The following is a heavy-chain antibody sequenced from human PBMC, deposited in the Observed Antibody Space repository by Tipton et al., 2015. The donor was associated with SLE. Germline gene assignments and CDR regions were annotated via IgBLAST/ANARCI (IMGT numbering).Heavy chain of an antibody. CDR1: GFTFSDYY. Sequence: LRLSCAASGFTFSDYYMSWIRQAPGKGLEWIGEINHSGSTNYNPSLKSRVTISVDTSKNQFSLKLSSVTAADTAVYYCARVVRGAFDIWGQGTMVTVSS. CDR2: INHSGST. CDR3: ARVVRGAFDI. J-gene: IGHJ3*02. V-gene: IGHV4-34*01.